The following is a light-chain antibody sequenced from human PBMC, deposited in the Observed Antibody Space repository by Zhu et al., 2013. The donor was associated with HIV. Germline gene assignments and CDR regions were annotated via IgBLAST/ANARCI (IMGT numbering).Light chain of an antibody. J-gene: IGKJ5*01. V-gene: IGKV3-15*01. CDR2: GAS. CDR1: QTVSTN. CDR3: QHYGSSPPIT. Sequence: EIVMTQSPATLSVSPGERATLSCRASQTVSTNLAWYQQTPGQAPRLLIYGASTRAPGIPPRFSGRGSGTDFTLTISRLEPEDFAVYFCQHYGSSPPITFGQGTRLEIE.